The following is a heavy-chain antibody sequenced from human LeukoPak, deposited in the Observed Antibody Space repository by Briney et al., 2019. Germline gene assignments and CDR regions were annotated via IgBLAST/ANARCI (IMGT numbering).Heavy chain of an antibody. Sequence: SVKVSFKASGGTFSSYAISWVRQAPGQGLEWMGGIIPIFGTANYAQKFQGRVTITADESTSTAYMELSSLRSEDTAVYYCAVSKVEMATSYYFDYWGQGTLVTVSS. V-gene: IGHV1-69*01. CDR3: AVSKVEMATSYYFDY. J-gene: IGHJ4*02. CDR1: GGTFSSYA. D-gene: IGHD5-24*01. CDR2: IIPIFGTA.